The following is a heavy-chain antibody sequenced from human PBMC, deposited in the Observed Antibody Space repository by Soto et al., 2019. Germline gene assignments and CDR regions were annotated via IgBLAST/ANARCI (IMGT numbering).Heavy chain of an antibody. CDR3: ARDKGYSYGYYYGMDV. V-gene: IGHV4-59*12. Sequence: PSETLSLTCTVSGGSISSYYWSWIRQPPGKGLEWIGYIYYSGSTYYNPSLKSRVTISVDTSKNQFSLKLSSVTAADTAVYYCARDKGYSYGYYYGMDVWGQGTTVTVSS. CDR2: IYYSGST. CDR1: GGSISSYY. D-gene: IGHD5-18*01. J-gene: IGHJ6*02.